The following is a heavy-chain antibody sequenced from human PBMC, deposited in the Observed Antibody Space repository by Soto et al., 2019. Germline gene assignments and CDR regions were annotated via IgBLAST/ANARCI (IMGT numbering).Heavy chain of an antibody. D-gene: IGHD5-12*01. Sequence: QVQLQQWGAGLLKPSETLSLTCTVNGGSLTGYYWSWIRQPPGKGLEWIGEVKDGGSTNYSPSLRGXXSXPXXTSKNHFSLRLNSVTAADTAVYFCARGQEGIVATHWDQGALVTVSS. J-gene: IGHJ4*02. V-gene: IGHV4-34*01. CDR2: VKDGGST. CDR3: ARGQEGIVATH. CDR1: GGSLTGYY.